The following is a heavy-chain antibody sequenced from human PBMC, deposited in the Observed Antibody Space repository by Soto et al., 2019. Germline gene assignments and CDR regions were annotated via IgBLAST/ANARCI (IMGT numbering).Heavy chain of an antibody. J-gene: IGHJ6*02. V-gene: IGHV4-59*01. CDR3: ARARYQLLHPYYYGMHV. Sequence: SETLSLTCTVPGGSISSYYWSWIRQSPGKGLEWIGYIHYSGSTKSNPSLKSRVTISVDTSRNQVSLKLSSVTAADSAVYFCARARYQLLHPYYYGMHVWGQGTTVTVSS. D-gene: IGHD2-2*01. CDR1: GGSISSYY. CDR2: IHYSGST.